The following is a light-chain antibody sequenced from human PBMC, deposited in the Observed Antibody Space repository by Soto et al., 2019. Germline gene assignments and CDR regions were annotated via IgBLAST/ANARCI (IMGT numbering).Light chain of an antibody. V-gene: IGKV3-15*01. CDR3: QQYDIWPPT. Sequence: EIVLTQSPATLSLSPGEKATLSCRASQSVSSYVAWYQQKPGQTPRLLFNGASTRATGIPARFTGSGSGTEFILTISSLQSEDFAVYYCQQYDIWPPTFGQGTKVHIK. CDR1: QSVSSY. J-gene: IGKJ1*01. CDR2: GAS.